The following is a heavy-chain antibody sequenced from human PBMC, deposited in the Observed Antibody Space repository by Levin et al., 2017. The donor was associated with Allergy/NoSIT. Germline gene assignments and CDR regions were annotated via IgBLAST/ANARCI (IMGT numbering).Heavy chain of an antibody. Sequence: ASVKVSCKASGYTFTGYYMHWVRQAPGQGLEWMGWINPNSGGTNYAQKFQGRVTMTRDTSISTAYMELSRLRSDDTAVYYCASGYDFWSGYLDYGMDVWGQGTTVTVSS. CDR2: INPNSGGT. J-gene: IGHJ6*02. CDR1: GYTFTGYY. V-gene: IGHV1-2*02. D-gene: IGHD3-3*01. CDR3: ASGYDFWSGYLDYGMDV.